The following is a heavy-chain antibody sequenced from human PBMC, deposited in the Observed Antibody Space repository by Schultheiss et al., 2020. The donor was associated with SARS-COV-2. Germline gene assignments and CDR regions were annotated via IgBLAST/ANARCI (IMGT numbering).Heavy chain of an antibody. CDR3: ARRGIGHGMDV. CDR2: IYPRDSDS. CDR1: GYSFSSYW. J-gene: IGHJ6*02. D-gene: IGHD3-16*01. Sequence: GGSLRLSCKGSGYSFSSYWIGWVRQRPGKGLECMGIIYPRDSDSSYSPSFQGQVTISADKSISTAYLQWSYLKVSDTAIYYCARRGIGHGMDVWGQGTTVTVSS. V-gene: IGHV5-51*01.